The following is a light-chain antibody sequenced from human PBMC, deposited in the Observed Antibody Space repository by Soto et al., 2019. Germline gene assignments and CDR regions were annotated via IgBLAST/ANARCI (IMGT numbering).Light chain of an antibody. CDR2: KAS. V-gene: IGKV1-5*03. Sequence: DIQMTQSPSTLSASVGDRVTITCRASQSISTWLAWYQQKPGKAPKLLIYKASSLESGVPQKFSGSGSGTEFTLTISSLQPDDFPTYSFQQSNSYSLTFGRGTKVEIK. J-gene: IGKJ1*01. CDR3: QQSNSYSLT. CDR1: QSISTW.